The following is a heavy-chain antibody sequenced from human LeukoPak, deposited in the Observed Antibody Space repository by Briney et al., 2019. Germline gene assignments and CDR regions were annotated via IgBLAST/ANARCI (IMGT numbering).Heavy chain of an antibody. CDR2: ISSSSSYI. J-gene: IGHJ4*02. CDR3: ARGEVGAPNYFDY. D-gene: IGHD1-26*01. Sequence: GSLRLSCAASGFTFSSYSMNWVRQAPGKGLEWVSSISSSSSYIYYADSVRGRFTISRDNAKNSPYLQMNCLRAEDTAVYYCARGEVGAPNYFDYWGQGTLVTVSS. V-gene: IGHV3-21*01. CDR1: GFTFSSYS.